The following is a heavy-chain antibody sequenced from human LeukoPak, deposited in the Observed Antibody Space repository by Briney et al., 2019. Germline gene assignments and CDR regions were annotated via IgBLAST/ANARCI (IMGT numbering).Heavy chain of an antibody. D-gene: IGHD2-15*01. Sequence: SETLSLTCTVSGGSISSYYWSWIRQPPGKGLEWIGYIYCGGSTNYNPSLKSRVTISVDTSKNQFSLKLSSVTAADTAVYYCARQVVAATGPFDYWGQGTLVTVSS. J-gene: IGHJ4*02. CDR1: GGSISSYY. CDR3: ARQVVAATGPFDY. CDR2: IYCGGST. V-gene: IGHV4-59*08.